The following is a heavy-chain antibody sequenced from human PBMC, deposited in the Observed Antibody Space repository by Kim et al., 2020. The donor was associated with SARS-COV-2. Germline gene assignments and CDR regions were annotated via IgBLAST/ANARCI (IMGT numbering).Heavy chain of an antibody. CDR2: INHTGST. J-gene: IGHJ6*02. CDR3: ARGCSSGYYSCYNYYGMDV. Sequence: SETLSLTCAVSGGSVSSYYWSWIRQPPGKGLEWIGEINHTGSTNHNPSLKSRVTISVDTSKNQFSLKLSSVTAADTAVYFCARGCSSGYYSCYNYYGMDVWGQGTTVTVSS. V-gene: IGHV4-34*01. CDR1: GGSVSSYY. D-gene: IGHD3-22*01.